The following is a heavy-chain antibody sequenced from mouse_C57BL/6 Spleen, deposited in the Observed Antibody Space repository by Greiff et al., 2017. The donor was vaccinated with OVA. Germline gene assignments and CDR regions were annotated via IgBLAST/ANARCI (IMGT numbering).Heavy chain of an antibody. CDR1: GYTFTSYW. J-gene: IGHJ3*01. CDR2: IDPSDSYT. Sequence: QVQLQQSGAELVMPGASVKLSCKASGYTFTSYWMHWVKQRPGQGLEWIGDIDPSDSYTNYNQKFKGKSTLTVDKSSSTAYMQLSSLTSEDSAVYYCATRLLGFAYWGQGTLVTVSA. D-gene: IGHD6-5*01. CDR3: ATRLLGFAY. V-gene: IGHV1-69*01.